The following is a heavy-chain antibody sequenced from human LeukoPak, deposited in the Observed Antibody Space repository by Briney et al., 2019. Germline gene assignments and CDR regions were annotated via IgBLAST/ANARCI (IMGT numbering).Heavy chain of an antibody. CDR3: ASHPVNIVVVPAAIHWFDP. Sequence: PSETLSLTCTVSAGSISNYYWSWIRQPPGKGLEWIWDIYYSGSTNYNPSLKSRVTISVDPSKNQFSLKLSSVTAADTAVYYCASHPVNIVVVPAAIHWFDPWGQGTLVTVSS. CDR2: IYYSGST. J-gene: IGHJ5*02. V-gene: IGHV4-59*08. D-gene: IGHD2-2*01. CDR1: AGSISNYY.